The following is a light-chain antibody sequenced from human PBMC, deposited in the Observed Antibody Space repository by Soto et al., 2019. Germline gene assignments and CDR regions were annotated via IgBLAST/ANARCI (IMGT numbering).Light chain of an antibody. CDR2: AAS. J-gene: IGKJ5*01. Sequence: EIVLTQSPGTLSLSPGEGTTLSCTASHLVKKNYLAWYQQKAGQAPRLLIYAASARATGIPDRFSGRGSGTDFTPTISRLEPEDVAVFYCQQYAESPITFGQGTRLEIK. V-gene: IGKV3-20*01. CDR3: QQYAESPIT. CDR1: HLVKKNY.